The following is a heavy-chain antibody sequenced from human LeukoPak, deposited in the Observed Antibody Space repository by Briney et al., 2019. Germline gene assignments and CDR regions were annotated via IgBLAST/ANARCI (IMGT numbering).Heavy chain of an antibody. CDR2: ISAHAGNT. D-gene: IGHD5-12*01. J-gene: IGHJ4*02. V-gene: IGHV1-18*01. CDR3: AREGTSGHDQQDY. Sequence: ASVKVSCKASGYIFPSYGISWVRQAPGQGLEWVGWISAHAGNTNYAQKVQGRVTMTMDTFSSTAYMELRSLRSDDTAVYYCAREGTSGHDQQDYWGQGTLVTVSS. CDR1: GYIFPSYG.